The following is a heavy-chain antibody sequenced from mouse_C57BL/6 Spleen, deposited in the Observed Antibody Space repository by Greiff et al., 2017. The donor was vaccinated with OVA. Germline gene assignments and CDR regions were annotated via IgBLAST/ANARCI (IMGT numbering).Heavy chain of an antibody. CDR3: ASSGVLRRGYFDV. J-gene: IGHJ1*03. V-gene: IGHV1-18*01. Sequence: VQLQQSGPELVKPGASVKIPCKASGYTFTDYNMDWVKQSHGKSLEWIGDINPNNGGTIYNQKFKGKATLTVDKSSSTAYMELRSLTSEDTAVYYCASSGVLRRGYFDVWGTGTTVTVSS. CDR2: INPNNGGT. D-gene: IGHD2-4*01. CDR1: GYTFTDYN.